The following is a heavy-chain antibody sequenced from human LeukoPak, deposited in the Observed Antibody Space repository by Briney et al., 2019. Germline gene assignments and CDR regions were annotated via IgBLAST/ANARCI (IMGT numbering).Heavy chain of an antibody. J-gene: IGHJ4*02. CDR2: IRYDGSNK. Sequence: GGSLRLSCAASGFTFSSYGMHWVRQAPGKGLEWVAFIRYDGSNKYYADSVKGRFTISRDNSKNTLYLRMNSLRAEDTAVYYCAKVRRVPAATYFDYWGQGTLVTVSS. D-gene: IGHD2-2*01. CDR1: GFTFSSYG. V-gene: IGHV3-30*02. CDR3: AKVRRVPAATYFDY.